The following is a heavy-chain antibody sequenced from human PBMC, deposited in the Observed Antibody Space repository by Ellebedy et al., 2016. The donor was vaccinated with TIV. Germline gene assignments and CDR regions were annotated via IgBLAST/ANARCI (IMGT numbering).Heavy chain of an antibody. Sequence: GGSLRLSXVVSGFTFSTHSMNWVRQAPGKGLEWVAYISGGSRSIYQADSVKGRFTISRDNANNLLYLQMNSLRAEDTAVYYCARDGRRGYDMDVWGQGTTVTVSS. J-gene: IGHJ6*02. CDR3: ARDGRRGYDMDV. CDR2: ISGGSRSI. V-gene: IGHV3-48*01. D-gene: IGHD1-26*01. CDR1: GFTFSTHS.